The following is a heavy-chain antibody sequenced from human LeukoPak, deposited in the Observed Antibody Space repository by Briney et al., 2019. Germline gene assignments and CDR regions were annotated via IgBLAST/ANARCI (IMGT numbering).Heavy chain of an antibody. CDR1: GFTFNTYN. J-gene: IGHJ4*02. D-gene: IGHD1-26*01. CDR2: ITSSSSYI. V-gene: IGHV3-21*04. CDR3: ARSIVGATRTPSDY. Sequence: GESLRLSCVASGFTFNTYNMNWVRQAPGKGLEWVSSITSSSSYIYYADSVKGRFTLSRDNSKNTLDLQMNSLRAEDTAVYYCARSIVGATRTPSDYWGQGTLVTVSS.